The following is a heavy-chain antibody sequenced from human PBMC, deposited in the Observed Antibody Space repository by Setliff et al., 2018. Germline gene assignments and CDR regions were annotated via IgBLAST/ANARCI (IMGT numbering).Heavy chain of an antibody. D-gene: IGHD6-13*01. Sequence: LRLSCAASGFTFSSYEMNWVRQAPGKGLEWVSYISSSGSTIYYADSVKGRFTISRDNAKNSLYLQMNSLRAEDTAVYYCARSAGYSSSWYNYYYGMDVWSQGTTVTVS. CDR3: ARSAGYSSSWYNYYYGMDV. J-gene: IGHJ6*02. V-gene: IGHV3-48*03. CDR1: GFTFSSYE. CDR2: ISSSGSTI.